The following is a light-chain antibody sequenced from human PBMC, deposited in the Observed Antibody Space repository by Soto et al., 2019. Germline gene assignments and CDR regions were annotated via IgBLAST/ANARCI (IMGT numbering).Light chain of an antibody. CDR3: QQYDYSRT. J-gene: IGKJ1*01. CDR2: DVS. V-gene: IGKV1-5*01. Sequence: DIKLTQSPSTLSVSVGDSVTITCRASQNISTSLAWYQHKPGQAPKLLMFDVSNLESVVQSRFSGSGCGTEFKRTISSRHYDDFAKYYCQQYDYSRTFGQGNKVDIK. CDR1: QNISTS.